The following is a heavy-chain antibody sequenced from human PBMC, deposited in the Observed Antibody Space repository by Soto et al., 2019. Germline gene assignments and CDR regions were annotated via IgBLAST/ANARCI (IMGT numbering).Heavy chain of an antibody. D-gene: IGHD1-26*01. CDR1: GFTFSSYG. Sequence: PGGSLRLSCAASGFTFSSYGMHWVRQAPGKGLEWVAVIWYDGSNKYYADSVKGRFTISRDNSKNTLYLQMNSLRAEDTAVYYCARVKGWYSGIMDVWGQGTTVTVSS. J-gene: IGHJ6*02. V-gene: IGHV3-33*01. CDR2: IWYDGSNK. CDR3: ARVKGWYSGIMDV.